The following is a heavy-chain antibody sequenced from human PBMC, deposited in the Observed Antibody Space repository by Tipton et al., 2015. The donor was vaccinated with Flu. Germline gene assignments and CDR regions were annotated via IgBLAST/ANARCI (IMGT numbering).Heavy chain of an antibody. CDR3: ARAHCGGDCYRGYYYYMDV. Sequence: QLVQSGAEVKKPGASVKVSCKASGYTFTSYYMHWVRQAPGQGLEWMGIINPSGGSTSYAQKFQGRVTMTRDTSTSTVYMELSSLRSEDTAVYYCARAHCGGDCYRGYYYYMDVWGKGTTVTVSS. CDR2: INPSGGST. V-gene: IGHV1-46*01. CDR1: GYTFTSYY. D-gene: IGHD2-21*01. J-gene: IGHJ6*03.